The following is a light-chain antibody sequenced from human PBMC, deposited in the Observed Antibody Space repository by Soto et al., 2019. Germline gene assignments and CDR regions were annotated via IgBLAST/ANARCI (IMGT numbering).Light chain of an antibody. CDR3: CSYAGISFFYL. Sequence: QSVLTQPASVSGSPGQSITISCTGTSSDVGSYNLVSWYQQHPGKAPKLMIYGVNKRPSGVSNRFSGSKSGNTASLTISGLQAEDVADYYCCSYAGISFFYLFATGTKFTVL. V-gene: IGLV2-23*02. CDR2: GVN. CDR1: SSDVGSYNL. J-gene: IGLJ1*01.